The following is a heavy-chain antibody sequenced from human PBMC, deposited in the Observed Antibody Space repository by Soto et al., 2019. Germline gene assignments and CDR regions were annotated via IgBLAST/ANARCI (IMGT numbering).Heavy chain of an antibody. CDR3: ARDKAPYGMDV. CDR2: IYYSGST. J-gene: IGHJ6*02. CDR1: GGSFSSGSYY. Sequence: XETLSLTCTVSGGSFSSGSYYWSWIRQPPGKGLEWIGYIYYSGSTNYNPSLKSRVTISVDTSKNQFSLKLSSVTAADTAVYYCARDKAPYGMDVWGQGTTVTVSS. V-gene: IGHV4-61*01.